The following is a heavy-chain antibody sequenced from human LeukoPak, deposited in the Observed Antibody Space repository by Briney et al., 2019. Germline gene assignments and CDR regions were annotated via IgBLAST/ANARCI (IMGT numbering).Heavy chain of an antibody. CDR1: GFTFSDFA. D-gene: IGHD4-23*01. V-gene: IGHV3-23*01. CDR2: ISGSGGST. Sequence: PGGSLRLSCAASGFTFSDFAMSWVRQAPGKGLEWVSAISGSGGSTYYADSVKGRFTISRDNSKNTLYLQLNSLRAEDTAVYYCARWVRWLTKYYFDYWGQGTLVTVSS. CDR3: ARWVRWLTKYYFDY. J-gene: IGHJ4*02.